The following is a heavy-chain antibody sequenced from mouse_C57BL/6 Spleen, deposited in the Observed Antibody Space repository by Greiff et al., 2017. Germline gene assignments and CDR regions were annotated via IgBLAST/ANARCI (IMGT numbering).Heavy chain of an antibody. J-gene: IGHJ4*01. V-gene: IGHV1-69*01. CDR2: IDPSDSYT. D-gene: IGHD1-1*01. CDR3: ARHYGSSYKAMDY. CDR1: GYTFTSYW. Sequence: VQLQQPGAELVMPGASVKLSCKASGYTFTSYWMHWVKQRPGQGLEWIGEIDPSDSYTNYNQKFKGKSTLTVDKSSSTAYMQLSSLTSEDSAVYYCARHYGSSYKAMDYWGQGTSVTVSS.